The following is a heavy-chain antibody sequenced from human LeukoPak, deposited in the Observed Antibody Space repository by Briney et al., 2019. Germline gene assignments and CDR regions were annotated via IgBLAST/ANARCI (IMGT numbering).Heavy chain of an antibody. CDR2: IKQDGSEK. Sequence: GGSLRLSCAASGFTFSAYWMSWVRQAPGKGLEWVANIKQDGSEKYYVDSVKGRFIISRDNAKNSLYLQMNSLRAEDTAAYYCAKHAAYSADYWGQGTLVTVSS. CDR3: AKHAAYSADY. J-gene: IGHJ4*02. D-gene: IGHD5-18*01. V-gene: IGHV3-7*01. CDR1: GFTFSAYW.